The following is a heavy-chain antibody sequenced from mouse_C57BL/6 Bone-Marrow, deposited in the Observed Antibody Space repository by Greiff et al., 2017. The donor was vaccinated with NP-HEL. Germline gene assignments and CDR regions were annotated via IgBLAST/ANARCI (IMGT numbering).Heavy chain of an antibody. CDR1: GISITTGNYR. V-gene: IGHV3-5*01. D-gene: IGHD2-3*01. CDR3: ARDNDGYSVDY. J-gene: IGHJ2*01. CDR2: IYYSGTI. Sequence: EVKLMESGPGLVQPSQTVFLTCTVTGISITTGNYRWSWIRQFPGNKLEWIGYIYYSGTITYNPSLTSRTTITRDTPKNQFFLEMNSLTAEDTATYYCARDNDGYSVDYWGQGTTLTVSS.